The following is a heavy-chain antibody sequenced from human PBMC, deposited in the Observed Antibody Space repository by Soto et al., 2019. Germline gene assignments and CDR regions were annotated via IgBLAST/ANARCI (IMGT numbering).Heavy chain of an antibody. Sequence: PGGSLRLSCAASGFPFSSYGMHWVRTAPGKGLEWVAVVWYDGSNKYYADSVKGRFTISRDNSKNTLYLQMNSLRAEDTAVYYCARDETTGTYYGMDVWGQGTTVTVS. CDR3: ARDETTGTYYGMDV. D-gene: IGHD4-17*01. J-gene: IGHJ6*02. CDR2: VWYDGSNK. V-gene: IGHV3-33*01. CDR1: GFPFSSYG.